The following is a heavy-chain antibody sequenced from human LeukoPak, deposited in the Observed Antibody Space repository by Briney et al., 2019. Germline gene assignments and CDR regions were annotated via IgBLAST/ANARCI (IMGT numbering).Heavy chain of an antibody. D-gene: IGHD3-22*01. V-gene: IGHV4-34*01. J-gene: IGHJ4*02. Sequence: SETLSLTCAVYGGSFSGYYWSWIRQPPGKGLEWIGEIHHSGNTNYNPSLKSRVTISVDTSKNQFSLKLSSVTAADTAVYHCASLRYYYDSSGSRPVDYWGQGTLVTVSS. CDR1: GGSFSGYY. CDR3: ASLRYYYDSSGSRPVDY. CDR2: IHHSGNT.